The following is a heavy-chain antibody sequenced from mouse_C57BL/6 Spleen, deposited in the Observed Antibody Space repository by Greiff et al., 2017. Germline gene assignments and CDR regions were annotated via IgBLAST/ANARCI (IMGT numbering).Heavy chain of an antibody. J-gene: IGHJ2*01. CDR3: ARERGTD. CDR2: ISSGGSYT. Sequence: EVQGVESGGDLVKPGGSLKLSCAASGFTFSSYGMSWVRQTPDKRLEWVATISSGGSYTYYPDSVKGRFTISRDNAKNTLYLQRSSLKSEDTAMYYCARERGTDWGQGTTLTVSS. V-gene: IGHV5-6*01. CDR1: GFTFSSYG.